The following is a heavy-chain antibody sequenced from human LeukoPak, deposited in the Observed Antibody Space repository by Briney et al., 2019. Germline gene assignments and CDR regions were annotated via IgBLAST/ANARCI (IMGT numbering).Heavy chain of an antibody. CDR1: GFTFSSYA. CDR3: AKGSYYDSSGSFYFDY. Sequence: GGSLRLSCAASGFTFSSYAMSWARQAPGKGLEWVSGISGSGDNTYYADSVKGRFTISRDNSKNTLYVQVNSLGTEDTAAYYCAKGSYYDSSGSFYFDYWGQGTLVTVSS. V-gene: IGHV3-23*01. CDR2: ISGSGDNT. J-gene: IGHJ4*02. D-gene: IGHD3-22*01.